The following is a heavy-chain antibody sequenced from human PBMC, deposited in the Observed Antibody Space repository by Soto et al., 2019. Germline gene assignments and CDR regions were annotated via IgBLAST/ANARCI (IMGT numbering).Heavy chain of an antibody. V-gene: IGHV1-58*01. J-gene: IGHJ4*02. D-gene: IGHD2-8*01. Sequence: QMQLEQSGPEVKKPGTSVKVSCKASGFTFASSAFQWVRQARGPRLEWIGWIAVGSGYTNYAQRFQDRVTLTRDMSTATTYMELSRLTSEDTAIYCCAADATAWQQMVPSDYWGQGTLVTVSS. CDR3: AADATAWQQMVPSDY. CDR2: IAVGSGYT. CDR1: GFTFASSA.